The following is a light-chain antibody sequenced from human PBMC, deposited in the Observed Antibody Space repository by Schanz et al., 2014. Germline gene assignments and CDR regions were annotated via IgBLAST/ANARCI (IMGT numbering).Light chain of an antibody. CDR2: DVS. V-gene: IGLV2-8*01. CDR1: SSDVGGYNY. CDR3: CSYAGSSWV. Sequence: QSALTQPPSASGSPGQSVAISCTGTSSDVGGYNYVSWYQQHPGKAPRLMIFDVSKRPSGVRDRFSGSKSGNTASLTISGLQAEDEADYYCCSYAGSSWVFGGGTKLTVL. J-gene: IGLJ3*02.